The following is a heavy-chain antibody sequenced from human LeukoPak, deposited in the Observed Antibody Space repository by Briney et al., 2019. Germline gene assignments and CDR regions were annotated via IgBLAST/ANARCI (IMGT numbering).Heavy chain of an antibody. CDR2: IKQDESEI. V-gene: IGHV3-7*03. CDR3: ARGKYPDNDDYMDV. Sequence: GGSLRLSCEASGFTFSNYWMSWFSQAPGKGLEWVANIKQDESEIHYVDSVKGRFTISRDNAKNSLYLQMNSLRAEDTALYYCARGKYPDNDDYMDVWGKGTTVIVSS. J-gene: IGHJ6*03. CDR1: GFTFSNYW. D-gene: IGHD1-1*01.